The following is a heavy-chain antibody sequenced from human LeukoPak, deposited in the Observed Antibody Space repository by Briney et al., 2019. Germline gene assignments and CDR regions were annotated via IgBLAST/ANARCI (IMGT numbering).Heavy chain of an antibody. CDR2: INPNSGGT. Sequence: GASVKVSCKAPGYTFTGYYMHWVRQAPGQGLGWVGWINPNSGGTNYAQKFQGRVTMTRDTSISTAYMELSRLRSDDTAVYYCARGTGPSLGGYYYYYYGMDVWGQGTTVTVSS. D-gene: IGHD3-10*01. CDR3: ARGTGPSLGGYYYYYYGMDV. V-gene: IGHV1-2*02. J-gene: IGHJ6*02. CDR1: GYTFTGYY.